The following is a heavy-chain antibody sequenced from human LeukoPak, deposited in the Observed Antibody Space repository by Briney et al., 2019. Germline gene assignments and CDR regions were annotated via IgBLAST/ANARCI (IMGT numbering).Heavy chain of an antibody. J-gene: IGHJ6*04. CDR3: AELGITMIGGV. D-gene: IGHD3-10*02. CDR1: GFTFSSYE. CDR2: ISSSGSTI. Sequence: GGSLRLSCAASGFTFSSYEMNWVRQTPGKGVEWVSYISSSGSTIYYADSVKGRFTISRDNAKNSLYLQMNSLRAEDTAVYYCAELGITMIGGVWGKGTTVTISS. V-gene: IGHV3-48*03.